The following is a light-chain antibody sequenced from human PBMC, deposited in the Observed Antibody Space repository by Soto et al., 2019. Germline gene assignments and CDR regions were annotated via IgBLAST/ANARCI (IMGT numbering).Light chain of an antibody. CDR2: EVT. V-gene: IGLV2-8*01. J-gene: IGLJ3*02. CDR1: SSDVGGYNY. Sequence: QSVLTQPPSASGSPGQSVTISCTGTSSDVGGYNYVSWYQQYPGRAPKLMIYEVTKRPSGVPDRFSGSKSGNTASLTVSGLQAEDEADSYCSSYAASNNFYFVFGGGTKVTV. CDR3: SSYAASNNFYFV.